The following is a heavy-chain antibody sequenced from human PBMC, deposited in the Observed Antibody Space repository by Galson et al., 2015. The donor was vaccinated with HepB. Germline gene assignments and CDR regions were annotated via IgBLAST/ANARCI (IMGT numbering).Heavy chain of an antibody. CDR1: GFTFSSYA. CDR3: ARDRLASIAVTGSAFGY. D-gene: IGHD6-19*01. V-gene: IGHV3-30-3*01. Sequence: SLRLSCAASGFTFSSYAMHWVRQAPGKGLEWVAVISYDGSNKYYADSVKGRFTISRDNSKNTLYLQMNSLRAEDTAVYYCARDRLASIAVTGSAFGYWGQGTLVTVSS. CDR2: ISYDGSNK. J-gene: IGHJ4*02.